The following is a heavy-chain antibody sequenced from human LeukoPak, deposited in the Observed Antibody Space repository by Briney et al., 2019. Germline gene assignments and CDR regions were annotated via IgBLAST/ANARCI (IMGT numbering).Heavy chain of an antibody. Sequence: ASVKVSCKASGGTFSSYAISWVRQAPGQGLEWMGGIIPIFGTANYAQKFQGRVTITADESTSTAYMELSSLRSEDTAVYYCARDRGATTAYFDYWGQGTLVTVSS. J-gene: IGHJ4*02. CDR3: ARDRGATTAYFDY. D-gene: IGHD1-26*01. CDR1: GGTFSSYA. CDR2: IIPIFGTA. V-gene: IGHV1-69*13.